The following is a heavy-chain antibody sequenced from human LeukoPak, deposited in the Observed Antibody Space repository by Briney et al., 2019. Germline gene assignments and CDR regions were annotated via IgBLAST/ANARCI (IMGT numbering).Heavy chain of an antibody. CDR1: GGSISSYY. Sequence: ASETLSLTCTVSGGSISSYYWSWIRQPPGKGLGWIGYIYTSGSTNYNPSLKSRVTISVDTSKNQFSLKLSSVTAADTAVYYCARDRRTRTTVTTYFDYWGQGTLVTVSS. D-gene: IGHD4-17*01. CDR3: ARDRRTRTTVTTYFDY. J-gene: IGHJ4*02. CDR2: IYTSGST. V-gene: IGHV4-4*09.